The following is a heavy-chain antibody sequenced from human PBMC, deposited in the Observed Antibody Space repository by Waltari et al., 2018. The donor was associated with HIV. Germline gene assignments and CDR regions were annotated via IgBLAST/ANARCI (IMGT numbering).Heavy chain of an antibody. CDR2: INHSGST. V-gene: IGHV4-34*01. D-gene: IGHD3-10*01. CDR3: ASSMVRGVPVNYYYYGMDV. CDR1: GGSFSGYY. J-gene: IGHJ6*02. Sequence: QVQLQQWGAGLLKPSETLSLTCAVYGGSFSGYYWSWIRQPPGKGLEWIGEINHSGSTNYNPSLKRRVTISVDTSKNQFSLKLSSVTAADTAVYYCASSMVRGVPVNYYYYGMDVWGQGTTVTVSS.